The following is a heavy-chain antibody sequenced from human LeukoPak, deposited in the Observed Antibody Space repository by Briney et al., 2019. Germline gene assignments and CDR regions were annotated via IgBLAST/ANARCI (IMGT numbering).Heavy chain of an antibody. J-gene: IGHJ4*02. V-gene: IGHV1-69*01. CDR2: IIPLFGTA. CDR3: ARTLRPLGLGYCSSTSCYDGLDY. CDR1: GGTFSSYA. Sequence: SVKVSCKASGGTFSSYAISWVRQAPGQGLEWMGGIIPLFGTANYAQKFQGRVTITADESTSTDYMELSSLRSEDTAVYYCARTLRPLGLGYCSSTSCYDGLDYWGQGTLVTVSS. D-gene: IGHD2-2*01.